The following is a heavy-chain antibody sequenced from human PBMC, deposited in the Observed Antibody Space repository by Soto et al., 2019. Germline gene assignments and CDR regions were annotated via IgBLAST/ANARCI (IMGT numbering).Heavy chain of an antibody. V-gene: IGHV3-48*03. CDR3: ARDPAIYSGKFDYGLDV. CDR2: IGTSGKTI. J-gene: IGHJ6*04. CDR1: GFTFSSYE. D-gene: IGHD4-4*01. Sequence: PGGSLRLSCAVSGFTFSSYEMNWVRQAPGKGLEWVSYIGTSGKTIYYADSVRGRFTISRDNAKNSLYLQMNSLRAEDTAVYFCARDPAIYSGKFDYGLDVRRGGATVTVSS.